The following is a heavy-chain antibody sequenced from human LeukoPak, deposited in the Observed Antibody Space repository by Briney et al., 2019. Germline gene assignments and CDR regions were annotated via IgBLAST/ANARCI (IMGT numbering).Heavy chain of an antibody. CDR1: GGSISSSY. D-gene: IGHD6-19*01. J-gene: IGHJ4*02. CDR2: IYYSGST. CDR3: ATWGIAVAGTFDY. Sequence: SETLSLTCTVSGGSISSSYWSWIRQPPGKGLEWIVYIYYSGSTTNNPSFKSRVAISVDTSKDQFSLKLSSVTAADTAVYYCATWGIAVAGTFDYWGQGTLVTVST. V-gene: IGHV4-59*08.